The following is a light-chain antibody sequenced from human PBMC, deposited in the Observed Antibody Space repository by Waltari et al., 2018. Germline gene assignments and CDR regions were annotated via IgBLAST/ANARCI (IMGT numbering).Light chain of an antibody. CDR2: GNN. V-gene: IGLV1-40*01. CDR1: SSNIGAGYG. J-gene: IGLJ1*01. Sequence: QSVLTQPPSVSGAPGQRVTISCTGSSSNIGAGYGVTWYQQLPGTAPNVLIYGNNNRPSGVPDRCSGSKSGTSASLAITGLQAEDEADYYCQSYDRSLSGYVFGTGTKVTVL. CDR3: QSYDRSLSGYV.